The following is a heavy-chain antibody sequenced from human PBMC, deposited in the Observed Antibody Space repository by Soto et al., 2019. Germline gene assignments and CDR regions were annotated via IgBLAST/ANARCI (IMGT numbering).Heavy chain of an antibody. D-gene: IGHD2-8*01. V-gene: IGHV3-48*02. CDR2: ITAGSDTV. CDR1: GFTFSAYS. Sequence: SLRLSCAASGFTFSAYSMNWARQAPGKGLEWVSYITAGSDTVFYADSVKGRFTISRDNAKNSLYLQMNSLRDEDTAVYYCARDNGMAGSFDPWGPGTLVTVSS. CDR3: ARDNGMAGSFDP. J-gene: IGHJ5*02.